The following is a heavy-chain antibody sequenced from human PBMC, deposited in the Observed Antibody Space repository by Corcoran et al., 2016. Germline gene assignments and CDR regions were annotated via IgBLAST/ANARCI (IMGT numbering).Heavy chain of an antibody. V-gene: IGHV4-38-2*02. CDR2: IYHSGST. CDR1: GYSISSGYY. CDR3: GRDGRKNYYDSSGYLS. Sequence: QVQLQESGPGLVKPSETLSLTCTVSGYSISSGYYWGWIRQPPGKGLEWIGSIYHSGSTYYNPSLKSRVTISVDTSKNQFSLKLSSVTAADTALYYCGRDGRKNYYDSSGYLSWGQGTLVTFSS. D-gene: IGHD3-22*01. J-gene: IGHJ4*02.